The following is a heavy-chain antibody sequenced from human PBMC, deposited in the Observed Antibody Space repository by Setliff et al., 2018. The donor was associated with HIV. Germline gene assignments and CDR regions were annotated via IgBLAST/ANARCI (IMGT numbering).Heavy chain of an antibody. V-gene: IGHV4-34*01. CDR1: GGSFNGYS. J-gene: IGHJ4*02. CDR3: ASELQGHSSSWPNY. Sequence: SETLSLTCAVYGGSFNGYSWTWIRQPPGKGLEWIGGINHSGSTYYNPSLKSRVTISVDTSKNQFSLKLRSVTAADTAVYYCASELQGHSSSWPNYWGQGTLVTVSS. D-gene: IGHD6-13*01. CDR2: INHSGST.